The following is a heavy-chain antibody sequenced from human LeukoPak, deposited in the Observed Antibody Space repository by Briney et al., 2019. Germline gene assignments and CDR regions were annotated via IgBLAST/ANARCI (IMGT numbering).Heavy chain of an antibody. Sequence: SETLSLTCTVSGDSFTSVTDYWAWIRQPPGKGLEWIATGDYSEGTYYNPYLESRVAISADMSKNQISLQLTSVTGADTAVYYCAGERGEEYSSGWYKTNFFYNWGQGIRVTVSS. CDR1: GDSFTSVTDY. CDR2: GDYSEGT. V-gene: IGHV4-39*07. D-gene: IGHD6-19*01. J-gene: IGHJ4*02. CDR3: AGERGEEYSSGWYKTNFFYN.